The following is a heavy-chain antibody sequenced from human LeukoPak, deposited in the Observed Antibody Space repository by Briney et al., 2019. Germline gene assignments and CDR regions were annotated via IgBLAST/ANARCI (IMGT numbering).Heavy chain of an antibody. CDR1: GYSFTSYW. V-gene: IGHV5-51*01. CDR2: IYPGDSDT. CDR3: ARHSDYYDSSGYQDY. J-gene: IGHJ4*02. D-gene: IGHD3-22*01. Sequence: GESLKISCKGSGYSFTSYWIGWVRQMPGKGLEWMGIIYPGDSDTRYSPSFQGQVTISADKSISTAYLQWSSLKASDTAMYCCARHSDYYDSSGYQDYWGQGTLVTVSS.